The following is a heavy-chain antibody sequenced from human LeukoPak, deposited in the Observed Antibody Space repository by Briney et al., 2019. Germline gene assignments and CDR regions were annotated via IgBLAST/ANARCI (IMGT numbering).Heavy chain of an antibody. V-gene: IGHV3-7*01. Sequence: GGSLRLSCAASGFTFSSYWMSWVRQAPGKGLEWVANIKQDGSEKYYVDSVKGRFTISRDNAKNSLYLQMNSLRAEDTAVYYCARSLGTTVTGGAFDIWGQGTMVTVSS. CDR1: GFTFSSYW. D-gene: IGHD4-17*01. J-gene: IGHJ3*02. CDR3: ARSLGTTVTGGAFDI. CDR2: IKQDGSEK.